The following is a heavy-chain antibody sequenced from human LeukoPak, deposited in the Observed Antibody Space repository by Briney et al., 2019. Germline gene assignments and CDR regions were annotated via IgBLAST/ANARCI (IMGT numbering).Heavy chain of an antibody. J-gene: IGHJ6*02. Sequence: PGRSLRLSCAASGFTFSSYGMHWVRQAPGKGLEWVAVISYDGSNKYYADSVKGRFTISRDNSKNTLCLQMNSLRAEDTAVYYCAVSGYSYGDQGTWGMDVWGQGTTVTVSS. V-gene: IGHV3-30*03. CDR1: GFTFSSYG. CDR3: AVSGYSYGDQGTWGMDV. D-gene: IGHD5-18*01. CDR2: ISYDGSNK.